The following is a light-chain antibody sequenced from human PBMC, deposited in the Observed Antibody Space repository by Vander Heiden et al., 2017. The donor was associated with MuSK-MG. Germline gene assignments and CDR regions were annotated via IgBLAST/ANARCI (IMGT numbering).Light chain of an antibody. CDR1: NIGSKS. CDR2: YDS. CDR3: QVWDSSSDHLVV. Sequence: SYVLTQPPPVSVAPGKTARITCGGNNIGSKSWHWYQQTPGQPPVLVIYYDSDRPAGIPERFSGSNSGNAATLTISRVEAGDEADYYCQVWDSSSDHLVVFGGGTKLTVL. V-gene: IGLV3-21*04. J-gene: IGLJ2*01.